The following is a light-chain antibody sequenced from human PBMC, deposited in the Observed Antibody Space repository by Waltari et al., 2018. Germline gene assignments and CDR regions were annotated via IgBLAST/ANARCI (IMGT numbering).Light chain of an antibody. V-gene: IGLV2-14*03. CDR2: DVS. Sequence: QSALTQPASVSGSPGQSITISCTGTSSDVGGYNYVSWYQQHPGKAPKLMIYDVSNRPSGGAIRFSGSKSGNTASLTISGLQAEDEADYYCSSYTSSSTYVVFGGGTKLTVL. J-gene: IGLJ2*01. CDR1: SSDVGGYNY. CDR3: SSYTSSSTYVV.